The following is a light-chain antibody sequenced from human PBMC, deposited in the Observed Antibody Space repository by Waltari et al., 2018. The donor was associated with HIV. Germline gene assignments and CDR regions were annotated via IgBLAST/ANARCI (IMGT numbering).Light chain of an antibody. Sequence: QSVLTQSPSASGTPGQRVTISCSGGSSNIGSNGVDWYQQFPGTAPKLLIYSNKQRTSGVPCRFAGSKSCSSASLAISGLQSEDEATYYCATLDDSRKCPVFGGGTRLTVL. J-gene: IGLJ2*01. V-gene: IGLV1-44*01. CDR3: ATLDDSRKCPV. CDR1: SSNIGSNG. CDR2: SNK.